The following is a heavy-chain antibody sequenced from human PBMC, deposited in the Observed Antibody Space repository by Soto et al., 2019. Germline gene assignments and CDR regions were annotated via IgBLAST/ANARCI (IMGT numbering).Heavy chain of an antibody. CDR1: GYTFTVYY. D-gene: IGHD1-26*01. V-gene: IGHV1-2*02. CDR2: INPKSGGT. J-gene: IGHJ4*02. Sequence: ASVKVSCKASGYTFTVYYMHWVRQAPGQGLEWMGWINPKSGGTMYPQKFQGRVTMTWDTSISTAYMALTRLRSDDTAVYYCARDLAKGGGSAVFDYWGQGTLVTVSS. CDR3: ARDLAKGGGSAVFDY.